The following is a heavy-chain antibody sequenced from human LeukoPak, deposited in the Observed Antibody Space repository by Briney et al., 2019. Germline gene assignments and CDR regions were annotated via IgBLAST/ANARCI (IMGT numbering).Heavy chain of an antibody. J-gene: IGHJ5*02. D-gene: IGHD3-10*01. CDR3: ARDSAGSYYGSGPGPFDP. V-gene: IGHV3-21*01. CDR1: GFPFTTYA. CDR2: ISSSSSYI. Sequence: GGSLRLSCAASGFPFTTYAMSWVRQAPGKGLEWVSSISSSSSYIYYADSVKGRFTISRDNAKNSLYLQMNSLRAEDTAVYYCARDSAGSYYGSGPGPFDPWGQGTLVTVSS.